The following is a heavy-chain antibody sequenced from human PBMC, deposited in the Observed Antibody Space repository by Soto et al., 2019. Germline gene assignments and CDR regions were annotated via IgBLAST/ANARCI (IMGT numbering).Heavy chain of an antibody. Sequence: QVQLVESGGGVVQPGRSLRLSCAASGFTFSSYAMHWVRQAPGKGLEWVAVISYNGSNKYYADSVKGRFTISRDNSXXTLYRQMNSLRAEDTAVYYCASPRLSSDGTTPIDYWGQGTLVTVSS. V-gene: IGHV3-30-3*01. D-gene: IGHD1-1*01. CDR1: GFTFSSYA. CDR2: ISYNGSNK. CDR3: ASPRLSSDGTTPIDY. J-gene: IGHJ4*02.